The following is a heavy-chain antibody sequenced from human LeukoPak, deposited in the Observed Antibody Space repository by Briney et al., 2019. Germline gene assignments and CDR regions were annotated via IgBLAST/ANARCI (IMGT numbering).Heavy chain of an antibody. V-gene: IGHV3-53*01. Sequence: PGGSLRLSCAASRFTVSSKYMSWVRQAPGKGLEWVSVIYSGGSTYYADSVKGRFTISRDNSKNTLYLQMNSLRAEDTAVYYCARGCSSTSCYGFDYWGQGTLVTVSS. CDR2: IYSGGST. CDR3: ARGCSSTSCYGFDY. CDR1: RFTVSSKY. D-gene: IGHD2-2*01. J-gene: IGHJ4*02.